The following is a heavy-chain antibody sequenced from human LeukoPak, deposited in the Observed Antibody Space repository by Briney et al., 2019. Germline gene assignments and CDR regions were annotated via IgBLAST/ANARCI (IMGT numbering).Heavy chain of an antibody. V-gene: IGHV4-61*03. J-gene: IGHJ6*04. CDR1: GGSVSSGSHF. CDR3: ARDCLRRNCNSNNCMALDV. Sequence: SETLSLTCTVSGGSVSSGSHFWTWIRRPPGTGLEWIANIHYSGTTNYNPSLKSRVTISIDASINHFSLKLTSVTAADTAVYYCARDCLRRNCNSNNCMALDVWGKGTTVTVSS. CDR2: IHYSGTT. D-gene: IGHD2/OR15-2a*01.